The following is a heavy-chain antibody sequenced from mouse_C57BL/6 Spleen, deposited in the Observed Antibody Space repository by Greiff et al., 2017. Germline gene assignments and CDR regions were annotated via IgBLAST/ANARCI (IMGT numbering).Heavy chain of an antibody. CDR2: INYDGSST. CDR3: AREGSIYDYDGAMDY. CDR1: GFTFSDYY. Sequence: VQLKESEGGLVQPGSSMKLSCTASGFTFSDYYMAWVRQVPEKGLEWVANINYDGSSTYYLDSLKSRFIISRDNAKNILYLQMSSLKSEDTATYYCAREGSIYDYDGAMDYWGQGTSVTVSS. D-gene: IGHD2-4*01. J-gene: IGHJ4*01. V-gene: IGHV5-16*01.